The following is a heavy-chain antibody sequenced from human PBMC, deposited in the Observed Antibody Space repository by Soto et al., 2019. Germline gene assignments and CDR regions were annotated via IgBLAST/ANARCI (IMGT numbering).Heavy chain of an antibody. D-gene: IGHD3-22*01. CDR3: ASGEYYYDTTGNFDY. CDR2: ISYDGNKK. V-gene: IGHV3-30*09. CDR1: GFTFSSFS. Sequence: QVKLVESGGGVVQPGRSLRLSCAASGFTFSSFSMHWVRQAPGKGLEWVAVISYDGNKKFYAGSGKGRFAISRDNSKNTLYLQMDSLRADDTGVYYCASGEYYYDTTGNFDYWGQGTLVTVSS. J-gene: IGHJ4*02.